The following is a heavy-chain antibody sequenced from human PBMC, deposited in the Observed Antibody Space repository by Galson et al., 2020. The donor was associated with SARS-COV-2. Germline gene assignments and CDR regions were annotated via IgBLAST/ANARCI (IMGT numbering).Heavy chain of an antibody. CDR1: GFTFSSYA. Sequence: GGSLRLSCAASGFTFSSYAMHWVRQAPGKGLEWVAVISYDGSNKYYADSVKGRFTISRDNSKNTLYLQMNSLRAEDTAVYYCARDQSGIVVVPAAISFGYWGQGTLVTVSS. CDR2: ISYDGSNK. V-gene: IGHV3-30*04. D-gene: IGHD2-2*01. J-gene: IGHJ4*02. CDR3: ARDQSGIVVVPAAISFGY.